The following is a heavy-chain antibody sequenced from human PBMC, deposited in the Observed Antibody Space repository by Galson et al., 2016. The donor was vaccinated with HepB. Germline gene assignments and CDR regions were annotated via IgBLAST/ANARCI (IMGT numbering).Heavy chain of an antibody. Sequence: SLRLSCAASGFTFDDFAMHWVRQAPGKGLEWVSGISWNSGTIVYADSVKGRFIISRDNAKSSLYLQMNSLRAEDTALYYCAKDHGYSYGYLAYWGQGTLVTVSS. CDR1: GFTFDDFA. V-gene: IGHV3-9*01. D-gene: IGHD5-18*01. CDR3: AKDHGYSYGYLAY. CDR2: ISWNSGTI. J-gene: IGHJ4*02.